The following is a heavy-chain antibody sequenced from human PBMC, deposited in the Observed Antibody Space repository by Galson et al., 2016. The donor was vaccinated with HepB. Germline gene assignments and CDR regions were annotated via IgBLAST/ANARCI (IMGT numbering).Heavy chain of an antibody. CDR2: ISSRSTYT. Sequence: SLRLSCAASGFTFTTYAMNWVRQAPGKGLEWVSYISSRSTYTNYADSVKGRFTISRDNAKNSLYLQMNSLRAEDTAVYYCARDRIVPAASDYWGQGTLVTVSS. D-gene: IGHD2-2*01. J-gene: IGHJ4*02. CDR1: GFTFTTYA. CDR3: ARDRIVPAASDY. V-gene: IGHV3-21*05.